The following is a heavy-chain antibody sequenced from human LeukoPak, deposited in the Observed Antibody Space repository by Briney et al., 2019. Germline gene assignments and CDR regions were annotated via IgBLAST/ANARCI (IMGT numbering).Heavy chain of an antibody. CDR2: IYYSGST. J-gene: IGHJ5*02. V-gene: IGHV4-39*01. Sequence: SKTLSLTCTVSGGSISSSSYYWGWIRQPPGKGLEWIGSIYYSGSTYYNPSLKSRVTISVDTSKNQFSLKLSSVTAADTAVYYCARRVLGYDSSGYSIWFDPWGQGTLVTVSS. CDR3: ARRVLGYDSSGYSIWFDP. D-gene: IGHD3-22*01. CDR1: GGSISSSSYY.